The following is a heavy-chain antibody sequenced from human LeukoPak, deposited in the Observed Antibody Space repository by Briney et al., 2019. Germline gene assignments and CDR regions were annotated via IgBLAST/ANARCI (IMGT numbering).Heavy chain of an antibody. V-gene: IGHV3-53*01. J-gene: IGHJ4*02. CDR2: IYSGGST. Sequence: GGSLRLSCAASGFTFSYYYMSWVRQAPGKGLEWVSVIYSGGSTYYADSVKGRFTISRDNSKNTLYLQMNSLRAEDTAVYYCARGDYVVPAAFLDYWGQGTLVTVSS. CDR3: ARGDYVVPAAFLDY. CDR1: GFTFSYYY. D-gene: IGHD2-2*01.